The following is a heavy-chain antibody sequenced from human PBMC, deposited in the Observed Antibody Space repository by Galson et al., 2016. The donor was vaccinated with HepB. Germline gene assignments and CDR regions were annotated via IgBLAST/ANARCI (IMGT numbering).Heavy chain of an antibody. V-gene: IGHV4-30-2*01. CDR3: ARGLRNYYGSGSYLWYFGS. Sequence: TLSLTCALSGGSLSSGGYSWTWIRQPPGKGLEWIGFISHSGSTYYNPSLKSRVTMSLDRAKNQFSLRLSSVTAADTAGYYCARGLRNYYGSGSYLWYFGSWGQGTLVTVSS. D-gene: IGHD3-10*01. CDR2: ISHSGST. CDR1: GGSLSSGGYS. J-gene: IGHJ4*02.